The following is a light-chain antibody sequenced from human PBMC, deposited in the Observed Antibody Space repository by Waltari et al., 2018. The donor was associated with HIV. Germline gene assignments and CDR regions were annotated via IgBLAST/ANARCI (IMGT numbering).Light chain of an antibody. CDR1: QTVGDW. J-gene: IGKJ1*01. CDR3: HQYSNYLGS. Sequence: IHMTQSPPTLPASIGDRVNITCRASQTVGDWLAWYQQKPGEAPTLLIYRATTVENGVPSRFSGSASGTDFTLAIDSLHPDDFATYYCHQYSNYLGSFGQGTRVQLK. V-gene: IGKV1-5*03. CDR2: RAT.